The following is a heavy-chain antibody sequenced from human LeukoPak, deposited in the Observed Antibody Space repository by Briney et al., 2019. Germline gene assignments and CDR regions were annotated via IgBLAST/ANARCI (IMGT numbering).Heavy chain of an antibody. CDR2: IRQDGSER. V-gene: IGHV3-7*01. CDR3: ARDKYYYDSSAHSRNFDY. CDR1: GFTFSTYT. J-gene: IGHJ4*02. Sequence: GGSLRLSCVASGFTFSTYTMNWVRQAPGKGLEWVANIRQDGSERYYVDSVKGRFTISRDNAKNSLYLQMNSLRAEDTAVYYCARDKYYYDSSAHSRNFDYWGQGTLVTVSS. D-gene: IGHD3-22*01.